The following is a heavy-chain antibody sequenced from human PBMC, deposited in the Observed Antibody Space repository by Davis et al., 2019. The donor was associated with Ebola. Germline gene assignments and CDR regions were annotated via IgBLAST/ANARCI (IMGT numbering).Heavy chain of an antibody. CDR2: ISSSGSTI. D-gene: IGHD1-20*01. J-gene: IGHJ6*02. CDR1: GFTFSSYE. V-gene: IGHV3-48*03. Sequence: GGSLRLSCAASGFTFSSYEMNWVRQAPGKGLEWVSYISSSGSTIYYADSVKGRFTISRDNAKNSLYLQMNSLRAEDTAVYYCARGITTFINYYYGMDVWGQGTTVTVSS. CDR3: ARGITTFINYYYGMDV.